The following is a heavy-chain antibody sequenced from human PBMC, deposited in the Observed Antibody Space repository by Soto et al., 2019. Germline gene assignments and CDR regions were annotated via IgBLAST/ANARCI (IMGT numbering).Heavy chain of an antibody. V-gene: IGHV5-51*01. CDR3: ARQEGSHYDYYGMDV. Sequence: PGESLKISCKGSGYSFTSYWIGWVRQMPGKGLEWMGIIYPGDSDTRYSPSFQGQVTISADKSISTAYLQWSSLKASDTAMYYCARQEGSHYDYYGMDVCGQVTTVTVAS. CDR1: GYSFTSYW. CDR2: IYPGDSDT. J-gene: IGHJ6*02.